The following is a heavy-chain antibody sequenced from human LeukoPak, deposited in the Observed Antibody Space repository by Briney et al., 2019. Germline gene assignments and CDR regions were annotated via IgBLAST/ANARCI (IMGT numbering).Heavy chain of an antibody. CDR1: GGSISSGGYS. Sequence: PSETLSLTCAVSGGSISSGGYSWSWIRQPPGKGLEWIGYIYHSGSTYYNPSLKSRVTISVDRSKNQFSLKLSSVTAAGTAVYYCARSSGDETEYYFDYWGQGTLVTVSS. CDR3: ARSSGDETEYYFDY. J-gene: IGHJ4*02. CDR2: IYHSGST. V-gene: IGHV4-30-2*01. D-gene: IGHD5-12*01.